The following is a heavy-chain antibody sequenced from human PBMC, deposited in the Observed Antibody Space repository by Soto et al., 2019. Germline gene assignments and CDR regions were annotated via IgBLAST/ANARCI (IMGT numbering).Heavy chain of an antibody. D-gene: IGHD4-17*01. CDR1: GGSISSGGYY. Sequence: QVQLQESGPGLVKPSQTLSLTCTVSGGSISSGGYYWSWIRQHPGKGLEWIGYIYYSGSTYYNPSLKSRVTISVDTSKNQFSLKLSSVTAADTAVYYCARLSRQNGDRRLWYFDLWGRGTLVTVSS. CDR3: ARLSRQNGDRRLWYFDL. J-gene: IGHJ2*01. CDR2: IYYSGST. V-gene: IGHV4-31*03.